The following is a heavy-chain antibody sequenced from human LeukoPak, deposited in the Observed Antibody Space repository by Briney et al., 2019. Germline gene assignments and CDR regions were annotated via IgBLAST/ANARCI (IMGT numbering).Heavy chain of an antibody. CDR1: GYTFTSYA. CDR2: INAGNGNT. D-gene: IGHD3-3*01. V-gene: IGHV1-3*01. J-gene: IGHJ4*02. Sequence: GASVKVSCKASGYTFTSYAMHWVRQAPGQRLEWMGWINAGNGNTKYSQKFQGRVTITRDTSASTAYMELSSLRSEDTAVYHCASRRITIFGVVIIGGYYFDYWGQGTLVTVSS. CDR3: ASRRITIFGVVIIGGYYFDY.